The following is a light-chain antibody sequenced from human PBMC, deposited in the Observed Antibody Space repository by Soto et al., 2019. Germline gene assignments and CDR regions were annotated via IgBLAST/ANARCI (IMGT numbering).Light chain of an antibody. CDR2: DTS. CDR1: TGAVTSGHY. CDR3: LLSYSGARPYV. Sequence: QAVVTQEPSLTVSPGGTVTLTCGSSTGAVTSGHYPYWFQQKPGQAPRTPIYDTSNKHSWTPARFSGSLLGGKAALTLSGAQPEDEAEYYCLLSYSGARPYVFGTGTKVTVL. J-gene: IGLJ1*01. V-gene: IGLV7-46*01.